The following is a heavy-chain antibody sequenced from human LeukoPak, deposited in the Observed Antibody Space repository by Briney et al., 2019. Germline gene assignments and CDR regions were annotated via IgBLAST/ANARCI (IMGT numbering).Heavy chain of an antibody. D-gene: IGHD6-19*01. V-gene: IGHV3-30-3*01. J-gene: IGHJ4*02. CDR1: GLTLSSYA. CDR3: ATRHLSSGYSSGWQIAYYFDY. Sequence: PGGSLRLSCEASGLTLSSYAMHWVRQAPGKGLEWVAVISYDGTREYYAESVKGRFTISRDNSKNTLYLQMNSLRPEDAALYYCATRHLSSGYSSGWQIAYYFDYWGQGTLVTVSS. CDR2: ISYDGTRE.